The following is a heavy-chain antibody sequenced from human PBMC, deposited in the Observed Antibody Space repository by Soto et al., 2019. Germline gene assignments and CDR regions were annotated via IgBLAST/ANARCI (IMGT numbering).Heavy chain of an antibody. CDR3: ARPRGYGVFDAYDI. J-gene: IGHJ3*02. Sequence: GGSLRLSCAASGFTFSNYAMTWVRQAPGEGLEWVSAISGSGGSTYHADSVKGRFTISRDNSINTLYLQMSSLRTEDTALYYCARPRGYGVFDAYDIWGQGTMVTVSS. CDR2: ISGSGGST. CDR1: GFTFSNYA. V-gene: IGHV3-23*01. D-gene: IGHD4-17*01.